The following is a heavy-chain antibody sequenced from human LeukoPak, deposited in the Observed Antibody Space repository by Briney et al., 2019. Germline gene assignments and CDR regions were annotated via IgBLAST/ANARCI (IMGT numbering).Heavy chain of an antibody. CDR1: GGTFSSYA. D-gene: IGHD6-19*01. CDR2: IIPILGIA. V-gene: IGHV1-69*04. Sequence: ASVKVSCKASGGTFSSYAISWVRQAPGQGLEWMGRIIPILGIANYAQKFQGRVTITADKSTSTAYMELSSLRSEDTAVYYCARDKVAVAGTGEFDYWGQGTLVTVSS. CDR3: ARDKVAVAGTGEFDY. J-gene: IGHJ4*01.